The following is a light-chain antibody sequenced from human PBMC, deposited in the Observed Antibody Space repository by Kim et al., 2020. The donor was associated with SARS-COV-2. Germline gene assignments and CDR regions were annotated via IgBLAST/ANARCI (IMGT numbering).Light chain of an antibody. CDR2: GNS. J-gene: IGLJ2*01. V-gene: IGLV1-40*01. Sequence: VTFSCTGSRSNIGAGYDVHWYQQLPGTAPKLLIYGNSNRPSGVPDRFSGSKSGTSASLAITGLQAEDEADYYCQSYDSSLSGSGVFGGGTQLTVL. CDR3: QSYDSSLSGSGV. CDR1: RSNIGAGYD.